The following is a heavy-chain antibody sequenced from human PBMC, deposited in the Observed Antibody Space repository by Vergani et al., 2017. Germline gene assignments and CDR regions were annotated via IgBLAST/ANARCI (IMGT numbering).Heavy chain of an antibody. CDR3: ATPQTVTTGGMEV. V-gene: IGHV1-69-2*01. Sequence: EVQLVQSGAEVKKPGATMKISCKVSGYTFTDHYRHWLKQAPGKGLEGMGLVDPEDGETIYAEKCKGRVTIAADTSTDTAHLELSSLRSEDTAVYYCATPQTVTTGGMEVWGQGTTVIVSS. J-gene: IGHJ6*02. CDR2: VDPEDGET. CDR1: GYTFTDHY. D-gene: IGHD4-17*01.